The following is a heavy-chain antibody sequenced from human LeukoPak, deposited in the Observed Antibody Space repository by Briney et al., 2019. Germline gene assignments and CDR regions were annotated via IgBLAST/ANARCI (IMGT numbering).Heavy chain of an antibody. D-gene: IGHD3-10*01. J-gene: IGHJ4*02. CDR2: INHSGST. V-gene: IGHV4-34*01. CDR1: GGSFSGYY. Sequence: SETLSLTCAVYGGSFSGYYWSWIRQPPGKGLEWIGEINHSGSTNYNPSLKSRVTISVDTSKNQFSLKLSSVTAADTAVYYCARYLLYGSGSYYFDYWGQGTLVTVSS. CDR3: ARYLLYGSGSYYFDY.